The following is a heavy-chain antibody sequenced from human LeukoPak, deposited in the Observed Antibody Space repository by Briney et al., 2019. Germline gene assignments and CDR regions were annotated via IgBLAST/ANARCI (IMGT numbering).Heavy chain of an antibody. Sequence: GGSLRLSCAASGFTFSSHWMHWVRQAPGKGLVWVSRINSDGSSTSYADSVKGRFTISRDNSKNTMYLQMNSLRAEDTAMYYCARAPMSYDSSGFGGAFDIWGQGTMVTVSP. J-gene: IGHJ3*02. CDR2: INSDGSST. CDR1: GFTFSSHW. CDR3: ARAPMSYDSSGFGGAFDI. D-gene: IGHD3-22*01. V-gene: IGHV3-74*01.